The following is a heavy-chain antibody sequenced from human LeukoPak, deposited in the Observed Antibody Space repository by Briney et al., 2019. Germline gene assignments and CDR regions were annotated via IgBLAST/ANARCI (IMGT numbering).Heavy chain of an antibody. Sequence: GGSLRLSCAASGFTFSSYGMHWVRQAPGKGLEWVAFIRYDRSNKYYADSVKGRFTISRDNSKNTLYLQMNSLRAEDTAVYYCAKVINVVASEYFQHWGQGTLVTVSS. CDR2: IRYDRSNK. CDR3: AKVINVVASEYFQH. J-gene: IGHJ1*01. V-gene: IGHV3-30*02. D-gene: IGHD2-15*01. CDR1: GFTFSSYG.